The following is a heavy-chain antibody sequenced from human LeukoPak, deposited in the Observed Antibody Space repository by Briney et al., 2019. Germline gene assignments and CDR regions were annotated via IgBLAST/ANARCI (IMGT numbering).Heavy chain of an antibody. J-gene: IGHJ6*03. CDR3: AKSQVKAVRGVIIYYYYMDV. D-gene: IGHD3-10*01. Sequence: GGSLRLSCAASGFTLSSYALSWVRQGPGKGLEWVSAISVSGNTYHADSVKGRFTISRDNSKNTLYLQMNGLSAEDTAVYYCAKSQVKAVRGVIIYYYYMDVWGKGTTVTISS. V-gene: IGHV3-23*01. CDR2: ISVSGNT. CDR1: GFTLSSYA.